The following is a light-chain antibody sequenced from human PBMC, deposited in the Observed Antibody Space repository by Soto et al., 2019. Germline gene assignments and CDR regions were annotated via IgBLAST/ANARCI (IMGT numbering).Light chain of an antibody. J-gene: IGKJ1*01. CDR2: QAS. CDR1: QSINIW. CDR3: QQYNDYWT. Sequence: DVQRTQSPSSLSASVGDRVTITCRASQSINIWLAWYQQKPGRAPKLLVSQASTLEGGVPSRFSGSGSGTEFTLTISSLQPDDFATYYCQQYNDYWTFGQGTKVDIK. V-gene: IGKV1-5*03.